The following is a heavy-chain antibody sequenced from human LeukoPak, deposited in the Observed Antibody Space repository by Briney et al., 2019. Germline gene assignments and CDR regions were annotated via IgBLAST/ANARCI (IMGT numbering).Heavy chain of an antibody. V-gene: IGHV1-18*01. CDR1: GYTFTSYG. D-gene: IGHD2-15*01. CDR2: ISAYNGNT. Sequence: SVKVSCKASGYTFTSYGISWVRQAPGQGREWMGWISAYNGNTNYAQKLQGRVTMTTDTSTSTAYMELRSLRSDDTAVYYCTREIGYCSGGSCYSIWGQGTLVTVSS. J-gene: IGHJ4*02. CDR3: TREIGYCSGGSCYSI.